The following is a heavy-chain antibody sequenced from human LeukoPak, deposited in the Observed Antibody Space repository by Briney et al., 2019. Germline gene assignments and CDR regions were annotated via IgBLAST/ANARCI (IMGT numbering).Heavy chain of an antibody. V-gene: IGHV1-2*02. Sequence: ASVTVSCKASGYTFTGYYMHWVRQAPGQGLEWMGWINPNSGGTNYAQKFQGRVTMTRDTSISTAYMELSRLRSDDTAVYYCARGGDSYGSYFAFWAQGTLVTVSS. CDR1: GYTFTGYY. CDR2: INPNSGGT. J-gene: IGHJ4*02. D-gene: IGHD5-18*01. CDR3: ARGGDSYGSYFAF.